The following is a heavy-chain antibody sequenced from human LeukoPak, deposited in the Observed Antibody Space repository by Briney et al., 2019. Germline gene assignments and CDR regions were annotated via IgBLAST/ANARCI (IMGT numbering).Heavy chain of an antibody. V-gene: IGHV3-7*03. D-gene: IGHD4/OR15-4a*01. CDR1: GFSFSTYW. CDR2: IKEDGSQK. Sequence: GGSLRLSCAASGFSFSTYWIAWARQAPGEGLEWVANIKEDGSQKYHVDSVKGRFTISRDNAKNSLYLQMNSLSGEDTAVYYCAREIIGAASAFDCWSQGTLVTVSS. CDR3: AREIIGAASAFDC. J-gene: IGHJ4*02.